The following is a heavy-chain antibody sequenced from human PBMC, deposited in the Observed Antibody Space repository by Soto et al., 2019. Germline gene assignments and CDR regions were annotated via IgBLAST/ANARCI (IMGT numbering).Heavy chain of an antibody. CDR1: GYTFTSYY. CDR3: ARDYCSGGSCYSEAPGYYYYYYMDV. Sequence: ASVKVSCKASGYTFTSYYMHWVRQAPGQGLEWMGIINPSGGSTSYAQKFQGRVTMTRDTSTSTVYMELSSLRSEDTAVYYCARDYCSGGSCYSEAPGYYYYYYMDVWGKGTTVTVSS. V-gene: IGHV1-46*03. CDR2: INPSGGST. D-gene: IGHD2-15*01. J-gene: IGHJ6*03.